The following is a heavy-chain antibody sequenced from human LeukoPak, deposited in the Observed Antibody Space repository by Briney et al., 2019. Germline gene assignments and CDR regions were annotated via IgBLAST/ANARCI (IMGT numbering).Heavy chain of an antibody. CDR2: INTNTGNP. Sequence: ASVKVSCKASGYTFTNYGMNWVRQAPGQGLEWMGWINTNTGNPTYAQGLTGRFVFSLDTSASTAYLQISSLKAEDTAVYYCARARAPVGAFDFWGQGTMVTVSS. D-gene: IGHD3-16*01. CDR1: GYTFTNYG. J-gene: IGHJ3*01. CDR3: ARARAPVGAFDF. V-gene: IGHV7-4-1*02.